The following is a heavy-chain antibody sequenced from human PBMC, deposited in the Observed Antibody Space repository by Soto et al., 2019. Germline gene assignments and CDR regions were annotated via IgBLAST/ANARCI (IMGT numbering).Heavy chain of an antibody. Sequence: QVQLVQSGAEVKKPGSSVKVSCKASGDTSTTYGVDWVRQAPGQGPEWMGGIIPIFGTTNYAQKFRDRVTITADKSTSTVYMEVTSLRSEDTSFYYCARVPRQKGYYYYAGMDVWGQGTTVTVSS. CDR3: ARVPRQKGYYYYAGMDV. D-gene: IGHD1-1*01. CDR2: IIPIFGTT. V-gene: IGHV1-69*06. J-gene: IGHJ6*02. CDR1: GDTSTTYG.